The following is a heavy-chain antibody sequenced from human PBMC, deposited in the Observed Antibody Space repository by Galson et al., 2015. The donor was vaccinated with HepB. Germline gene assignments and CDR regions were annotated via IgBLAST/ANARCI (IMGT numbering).Heavy chain of an antibody. V-gene: IGHV3-73*01. CDR1: GFTFSGSA. CDR3: TRLAGSHTSGVVY. J-gene: IGHJ4*02. CDR2: IRSKANSYAT. D-gene: IGHD2-21*01. Sequence: SLRLSCAASGFTFSGSAMHWVRQASGKGLEWVGRIRSKANSYATAYAASVKGRFTISRDDSKNTAYLQMNSLKTEDTAVYYCTRLAGSHTSGVVYWGQGTLVTVSS.